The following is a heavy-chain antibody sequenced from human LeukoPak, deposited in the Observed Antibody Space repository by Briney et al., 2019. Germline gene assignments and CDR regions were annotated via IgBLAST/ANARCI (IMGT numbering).Heavy chain of an antibody. V-gene: IGHV4-59*12. CDR3: ARGLDYDILTGYYDGAFDI. J-gene: IGHJ3*02. Sequence: PSETLSLTCTVSGGSISSYYWSWIRQPPGKGLEWIGYIYYSGSTNYNPSLRSRVTISVDTSKNQFSLKLSSVTAADTAVYYCARGLDYDILTGYYDGAFDIWGQGTMVTVSS. CDR2: IYYSGST. D-gene: IGHD3-9*01. CDR1: GGSISSYY.